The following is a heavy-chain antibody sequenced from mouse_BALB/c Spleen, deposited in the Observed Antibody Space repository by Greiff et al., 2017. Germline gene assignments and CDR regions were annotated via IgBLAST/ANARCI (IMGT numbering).Heavy chain of an antibody. CDR1: GYTFTSYT. V-gene: IGHV1-4*01. CDR3: ARADGGYAMDY. CDR2: INPSSGYT. J-gene: IGHJ4*01. Sequence: QVQLKQSGAELARPGASVKMSCKASGYTFTSYTMHWVKQRPGQGLEWIGYINPSSGYTNYNQKFKDKATLTADKSSSTAYMQLSSLTSEDSAVYYCARADGGYAMDYWGQGTSVTVSS.